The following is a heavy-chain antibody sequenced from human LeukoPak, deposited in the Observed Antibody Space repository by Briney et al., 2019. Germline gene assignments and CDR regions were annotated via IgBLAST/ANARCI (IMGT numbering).Heavy chain of an antibody. Sequence: ASVKASCKASGYTFTSYDINWVRQATGQGLEWMGWMNPNSGNTGYAQKFQGRVTMTRNTSISTAYMELSSLRSEDTAVYYCARAGCSSTSCYDWFDPWGQGTLVTVSS. D-gene: IGHD2-2*01. CDR2: MNPNSGNT. J-gene: IGHJ5*02. V-gene: IGHV1-8*01. CDR1: GYTFTSYD. CDR3: ARAGCSSTSCYDWFDP.